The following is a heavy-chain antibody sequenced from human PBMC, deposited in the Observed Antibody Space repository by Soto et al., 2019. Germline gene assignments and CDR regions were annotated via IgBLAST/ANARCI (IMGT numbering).Heavy chain of an antibody. D-gene: IGHD6-6*01. CDR3: AREMGSSSPYYYYYYYMDV. Sequence: PSETLSLTCTVSGGSISSYYWSWIRQPPGKGLEWIGYIYYSGSTNYNPSLKSRVTISVDTSKNQFSLKLSSVTAADTAVYYCAREMGSSSPYYYYYYYMDVWGKGTTVTVSS. CDR1: GGSISSYY. V-gene: IGHV4-59*01. J-gene: IGHJ6*03. CDR2: IYYSGST.